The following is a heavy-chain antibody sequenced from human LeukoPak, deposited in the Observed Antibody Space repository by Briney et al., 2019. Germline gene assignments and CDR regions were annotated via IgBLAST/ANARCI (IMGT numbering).Heavy chain of an antibody. Sequence: SETLSLTCAVYGGSFSGYYWSWIRQPPGEGLEWIGEINHSGSTNYNPSLKSRVTISVDTPKNQFSPKLSSVTAADTAVYYCRRNRRSIASAGAGDYWGQGTLVTVSS. CDR2: INHSGST. D-gene: IGHD6-13*01. CDR3: RRNRRSIASAGAGDY. J-gene: IGHJ4*02. CDR1: GGSFSGYY. V-gene: IGHV4-34*01.